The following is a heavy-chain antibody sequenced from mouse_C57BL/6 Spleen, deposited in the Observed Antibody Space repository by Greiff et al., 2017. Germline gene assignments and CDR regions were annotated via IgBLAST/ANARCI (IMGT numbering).Heavy chain of an antibody. V-gene: IGHV5-9-1*02. J-gene: IGHJ4*01. D-gene: IGHD2-4*01. CDR1: GFTFSSYA. CDR2: ISSGGDYI. Sequence: EVKLMESGEGLVKPGGSLKLSCAASGFTFSSYAMSWVRQTPEKRLEWVAYISSGGDYIYYADTVKGRFTISRHNARNTLYLQMSSLKSEDTAMYYCTRITKGYAMDYWGQGTSVTVSS. CDR3: TRITKGYAMDY.